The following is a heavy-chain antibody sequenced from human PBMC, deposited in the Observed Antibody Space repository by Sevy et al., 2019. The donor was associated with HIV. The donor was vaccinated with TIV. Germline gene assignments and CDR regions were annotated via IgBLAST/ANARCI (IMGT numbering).Heavy chain of an antibody. CDR1: GFTFSKYS. CDR2: LSFGCGEI. V-gene: IGHV3-23*01. D-gene: IGHD2-8*01. CDR3: AREGCTKPHDY. Sequence: GGSLRLSCAASGFTFSKYSMSWVRQPPGKGLEWVSTLSFGCGEINYADSVKGRFTISRVNSKSSAYLQMNILRPEDTAVYYCAREGCTKPHDYWGQGTLVSVSS. J-gene: IGHJ4*02.